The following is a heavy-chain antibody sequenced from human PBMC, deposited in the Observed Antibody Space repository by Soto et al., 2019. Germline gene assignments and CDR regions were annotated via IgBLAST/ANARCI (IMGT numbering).Heavy chain of an antibody. Sequence: SETLSLTCSFSNGSISGFYWTWIRQPPRKILEWIGYIHYSGRTDYNPSLTSRATMSVDTSKNQFSLNLKSITAADTAVYYCVRVGVGIGNHFDSWGRGTLVTVSS. D-gene: IGHD1-26*01. CDR2: IHYSGRT. V-gene: IGHV4-59*12. J-gene: IGHJ4*02. CDR3: VRVGVGIGNHFDS. CDR1: NGSISGFY.